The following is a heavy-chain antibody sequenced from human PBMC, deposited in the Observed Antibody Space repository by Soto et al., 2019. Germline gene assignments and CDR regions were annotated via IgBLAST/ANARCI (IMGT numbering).Heavy chain of an antibody. Sequence: QVQLEQSGAEVKKPGSSVKVSCKASGGTLSDHGVAWLRQAPGQGLEWMGGTIPVFNTAKYAQKFQGRATVTADKFTTIAYMELSSLRPEDTAFYFCARGVYGSGNYYTGPSAFDIWGQGTMVIVSS. CDR2: TIPVFNTA. V-gene: IGHV1-69*06. D-gene: IGHD3-10*01. J-gene: IGHJ3*02. CDR3: ARGVYGSGNYYTGPSAFDI. CDR1: GGTLSDHG.